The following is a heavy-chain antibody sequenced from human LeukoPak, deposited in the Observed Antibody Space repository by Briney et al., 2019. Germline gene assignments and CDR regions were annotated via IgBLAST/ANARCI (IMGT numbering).Heavy chain of an antibody. D-gene: IGHD1-26*01. J-gene: IGHJ4*02. V-gene: IGHV3-7*01. CDR2: IQQDGSEK. Sequence: PGGSLRLSCVASGFTFRTYGMTWVRQAPGKGLEWVANIQQDGSEKYYVDSVKGRFTISRDNAKNSLYLQMNSLRAEDTAVYYCARDKIVGATHFDYWGQGTLVTVSS. CDR1: GFTFRTYG. CDR3: ARDKIVGATHFDY.